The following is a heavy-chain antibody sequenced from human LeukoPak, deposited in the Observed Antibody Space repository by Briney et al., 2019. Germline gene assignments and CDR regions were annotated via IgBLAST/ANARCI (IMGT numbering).Heavy chain of an antibody. V-gene: IGHV3-7*01. CDR2: IKQDGSEK. CDR1: GVNFSSYW. J-gene: IGHJ4*02. D-gene: IGHD6-13*01. Sequence: PGGSLRLSCAVSGVNFSSYWMSWVRQAPGKGLEWVANIKQDGSEKYYVDSVKGRFTISRDNAKNSLYLQMNSLRAEDTAVYYCAAAADARSSWSWNYWGQGTLVTVSS. CDR3: AAAADARSSWSWNY.